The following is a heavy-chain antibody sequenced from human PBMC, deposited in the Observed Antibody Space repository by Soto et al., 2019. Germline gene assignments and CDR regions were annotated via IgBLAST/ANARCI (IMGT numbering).Heavy chain of an antibody. J-gene: IGHJ6*02. Sequence: GESLKISCKGSGYSFTSYWISWVRQMPGKGLEWMGRIDPSDSYTNYSPSFQGHVTISADKSISTAYLQWSSLKASDTAMYYCARHSEGYCSSTSCPKVMDVRGQGTTVTVSS. D-gene: IGHD2-2*01. CDR1: GYSFTSYW. CDR3: ARHSEGYCSSTSCPKVMDV. CDR2: IDPSDSYT. V-gene: IGHV5-10-1*01.